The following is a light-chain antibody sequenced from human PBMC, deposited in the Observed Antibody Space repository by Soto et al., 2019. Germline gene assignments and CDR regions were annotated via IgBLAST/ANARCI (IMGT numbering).Light chain of an antibody. CDR1: NSDVGRYNS. CDR3: QSYDGSLSGYV. J-gene: IGLJ1*01. Sequence: QSSLTQPRSVSGSPGQSVTISCTGTNSDVGRYNSVSWYQQLPGKAPKLMISAVSQRPSGVPDRFSGSKSGNTASLTISGLQPEDEADYYCQSYDGSLSGYVFGTGTKLTVL. V-gene: IGLV2-11*01. CDR2: AVS.